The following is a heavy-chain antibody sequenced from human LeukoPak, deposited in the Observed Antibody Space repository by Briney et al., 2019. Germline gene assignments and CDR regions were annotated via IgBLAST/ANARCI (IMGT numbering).Heavy chain of an antibody. J-gene: IGHJ5*02. CDR1: GYTFTSYF. Sequence: ASVKVSCKASGYTFTSYFMHWVRQAPGQGLEWMGIINPSGGSTSYAQKFQGRVTMTRDTSTSTVYMELSSLRSEDTAVYYCAREVTMIVVATPVWFDPWGQGTLVTVSS. D-gene: IGHD3-22*01. CDR2: INPSGGST. CDR3: AREVTMIVVATPVWFDP. V-gene: IGHV1-46*01.